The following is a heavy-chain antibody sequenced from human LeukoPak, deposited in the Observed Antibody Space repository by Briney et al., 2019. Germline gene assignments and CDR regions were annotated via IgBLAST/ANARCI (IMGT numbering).Heavy chain of an antibody. V-gene: IGHV3-23*01. CDR1: GFTFRSYD. D-gene: IGHD1-26*01. Sequence: GGSLRLSCAAAGFTFRSYDMSWVRQAPGKGLEWVSTFSAGGGATYYADSVKGRFTISRDSSKNTLYLQMNSLRAEDTTVYYCAKDSSNIMGARLDYWGQGTLATVSS. J-gene: IGHJ4*02. CDR3: AKDSSNIMGARLDY. CDR2: FSAGGGAT.